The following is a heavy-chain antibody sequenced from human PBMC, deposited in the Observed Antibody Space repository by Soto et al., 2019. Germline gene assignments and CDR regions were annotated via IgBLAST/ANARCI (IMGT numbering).Heavy chain of an antibody. CDR3: ARGTTVTTIHYYYGMDV. V-gene: IGHV1-69*13. J-gene: IGHJ6*02. Sequence: RASVKVSCKASGGTFSSYAISWVRQAPGQGLEWMGGIIPIFGTANYAQKFQGRVTITADESTSTAYMELSSLRSEDTAVYYCARGTTVTTIHYYYGMDVWGQGTTVTVSS. D-gene: IGHD4-17*01. CDR2: IIPIFGTA. CDR1: GGTFSSYA.